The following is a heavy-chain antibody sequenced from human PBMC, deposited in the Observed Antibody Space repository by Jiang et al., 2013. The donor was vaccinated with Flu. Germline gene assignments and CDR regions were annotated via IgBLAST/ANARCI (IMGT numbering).Heavy chain of an antibody. Sequence: QLLESGGGLVQPGGSLRLSCAASGFTVSSNYMSWVRQAPGKGLEWVSVIYSGGSTYYADSVKGRFTISRDNSKNTLYLQMNSLRAEDTAVYYCVRGIRPTNSGSYSGLYYGMDVWGQGTTVTVSS. CDR3: VRGIRPTNSGSYSGLYYGMDV. CDR1: GFTVSSNY. V-gene: IGHV3-66*02. CDR2: IYSGGST. D-gene: IGHD1-26*01. J-gene: IGHJ6*02.